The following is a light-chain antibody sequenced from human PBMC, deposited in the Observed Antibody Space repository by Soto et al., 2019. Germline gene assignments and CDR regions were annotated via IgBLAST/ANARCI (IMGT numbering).Light chain of an antibody. CDR1: QSVSSSY. Sequence: EIVLTQSPGTLSLSPGERATLSCRASQSVSSSYLAWYQQKPGQAPRLLIYGASTRATGIQARFSGSGSGTEFTLTIRSLQSEDFAVYYCQQYNNWPLTFGQGTKVDI. CDR2: GAS. V-gene: IGKV3-15*01. CDR3: QQYNNWPLT. J-gene: IGKJ1*01.